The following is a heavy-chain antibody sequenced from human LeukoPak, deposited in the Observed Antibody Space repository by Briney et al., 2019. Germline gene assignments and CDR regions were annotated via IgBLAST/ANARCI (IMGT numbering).Heavy chain of an antibody. J-gene: IGHJ4*02. Sequence: GGSLRLSCAASGFTFSSYAMHWVRQAPGKGLEWVAVISYDGSNKYYADSVKGRFTISRDNSKNTLYLQMNSLRAEDTAVYYCAGQLGYCSGGGCLDYWGQGTLVTVSS. CDR1: GFTFSSYA. D-gene: IGHD2-15*01. CDR3: AGQLGYCSGGGCLDY. V-gene: IGHV3-30*04. CDR2: ISYDGSNK.